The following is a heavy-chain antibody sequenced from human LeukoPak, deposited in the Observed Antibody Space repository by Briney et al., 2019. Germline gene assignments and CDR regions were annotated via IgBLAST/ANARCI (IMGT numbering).Heavy chain of an antibody. CDR3: AREDYYGSGTESRFDP. CDR2: ISAYNGDT. D-gene: IGHD3-10*01. Sequence: ASVKVSCKASGYTYTTYGITWVRQAPGQGPEWMGWISAYNGDTNYAQKLQGRVTMTTDTSTNTAYMELRSLRSDDTAVYYCAREDYYGSGTESRFDPWGQGTLVTVSS. CDR1: GYTYTTYG. J-gene: IGHJ5*02. V-gene: IGHV1-18*01.